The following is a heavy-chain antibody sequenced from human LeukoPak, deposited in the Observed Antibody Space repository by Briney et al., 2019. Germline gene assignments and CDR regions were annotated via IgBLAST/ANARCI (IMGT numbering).Heavy chain of an antibody. J-gene: IGHJ5*02. D-gene: IGHD3-22*01. CDR1: GFTFATYG. V-gene: IGHV3-74*01. Sequence: QTGGSLRLSCAASGFTFATYGISWVRQAPGKGLVWVSRINSDGSSTSYADSVKGRFTISRDNAKNTLYLQMNSLRAEDTAVHYCAQKPYYDSSGYYSAWGQGTLVTVSS. CDR3: AQKPYYDSSGYYSA. CDR2: INSDGSST.